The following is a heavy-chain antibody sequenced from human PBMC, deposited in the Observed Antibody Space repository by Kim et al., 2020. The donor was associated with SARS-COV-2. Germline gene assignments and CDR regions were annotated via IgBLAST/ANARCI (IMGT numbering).Heavy chain of an antibody. CDR3: AKGVYDSSGYYYYYYYGMDV. J-gene: IGHJ6*02. Sequence: GGSLRLSCAASGFTFDDYAMHWVRQAPGKGLEWVSLISGDGGSTYYADSVKGRFTISRDNSKNSLYLQMNSLRTEDTALYYCAKGVYDSSGYYYYYYYGMDVWGQGTTVTVSS. CDR1: GFTFDDYA. D-gene: IGHD3-22*01. CDR2: ISGDGGST. V-gene: IGHV3-43*02.